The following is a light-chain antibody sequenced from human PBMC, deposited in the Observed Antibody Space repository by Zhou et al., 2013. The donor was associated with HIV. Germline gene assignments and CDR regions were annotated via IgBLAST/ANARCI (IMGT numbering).Light chain of an antibody. CDR3: QQYNNWSLT. J-gene: IGKJ4*01. Sequence: EIVLTQSPGTLSLSPGERATLSCRASQSVSSNLAWYQQKPGQAPRLLIYGASTRAIGIPARFSGSGSGTEFTLTISNMQSEDFAVYYCQQYNNWSLTFGGGTKVRDQT. V-gene: IGKV3-15*01. CDR1: QSVSSN. CDR2: GAS.